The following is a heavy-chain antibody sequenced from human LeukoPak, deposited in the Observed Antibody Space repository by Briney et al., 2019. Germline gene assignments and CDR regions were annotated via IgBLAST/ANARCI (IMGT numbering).Heavy chain of an antibody. D-gene: IGHD6-13*01. CDR3: GGQQLVQRWFDP. J-gene: IGHJ5*02. CDR2: IYYSGST. V-gene: IGHV4-39*07. CDR1: GGSISSSSYY. Sequence: SETLSLTCTVSGGSISSSSYYWGWIRQPPGKGLEWIGSIYYSGSTYYNPSLKSRVTISVDTSKNQFSLKLSSVTAADTAVYYCGGQQLVQRWFDPWGQGTLVTVSS.